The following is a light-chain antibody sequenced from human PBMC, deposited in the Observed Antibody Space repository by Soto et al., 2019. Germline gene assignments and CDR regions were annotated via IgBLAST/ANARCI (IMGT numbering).Light chain of an antibody. V-gene: IGKV3-20*01. CDR3: QQYGSLPQT. Sequence: DIVVTQSPGTLSLSPGERATLSCRASQSVSSSYLAWYQQKPGQAPRLLIYGASRLATGIPDRFSGSGSGTDFTLTISRLEPEDFAVDYCQQYGSLPQTLGQGTKVEIK. CDR1: QSVSSSY. CDR2: GAS. J-gene: IGKJ1*01.